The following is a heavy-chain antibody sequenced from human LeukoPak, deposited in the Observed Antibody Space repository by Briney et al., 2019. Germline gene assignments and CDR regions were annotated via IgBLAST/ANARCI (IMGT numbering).Heavy chain of an antibody. CDR2: ISNDGNNK. J-gene: IGHJ6*04. Sequence: PGGSLRLSCAASGFSFNTYPMHWVRQAPGKGLEWVAVISNDGNNKYYADSVKGRFIISRDNARNSLYLQMNSLRVEDTAVYFCAGGNSMDVWGKGTAVTVSS. V-gene: IGHV3-30*04. CDR1: GFSFNTYP. CDR3: AGGNSMDV. D-gene: IGHD1/OR15-1a*01.